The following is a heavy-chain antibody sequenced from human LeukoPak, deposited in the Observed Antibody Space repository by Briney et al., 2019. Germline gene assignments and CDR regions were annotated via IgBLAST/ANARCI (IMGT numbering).Heavy chain of an antibody. CDR3: ARDSHSVRYSGRVGAFDI. CDR1: GITVSINY. J-gene: IGHJ3*02. V-gene: IGHV3-53*05. CDR2: IYTGGDT. D-gene: IGHD6-13*01. Sequence: GGSLRLSCAASGITVSINYMSWVRQAPGEGLEWVSVIYTGGDTYFADSAKGRFTISRDNSKNTLYLQMNSLRSEDTAVYYCARDSHSVRYSGRVGAFDIWGQGTMVTVSS.